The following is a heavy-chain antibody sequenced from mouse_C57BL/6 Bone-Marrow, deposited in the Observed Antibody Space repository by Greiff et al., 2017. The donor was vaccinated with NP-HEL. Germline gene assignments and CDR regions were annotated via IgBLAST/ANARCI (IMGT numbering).Heavy chain of an antibody. CDR3: ARDDYDYSWFAY. CDR2: SRNKANDYTT. Sequence: EVQLMESGGGLVQSGRSLRLSCATSGFTFSDFYMEWVRQAPGKGLEWIAASRNKANDYTTEYSASVKGRFIVSRDTSQSILYLQMNALRAEDTAIYYCARDDYDYSWFAYWGQGTLVTVSA. J-gene: IGHJ3*01. CDR1: GFTFSDFY. D-gene: IGHD2-4*01. V-gene: IGHV7-1*01.